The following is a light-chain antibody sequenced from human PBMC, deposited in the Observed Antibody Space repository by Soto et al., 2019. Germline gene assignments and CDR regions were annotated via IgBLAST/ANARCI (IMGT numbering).Light chain of an antibody. Sequence: DIQMTQSPSSLSASVGDRVTITCRASQGISNDLGWYQQKPGKAPKRLIYAASSLQSGVPSRFSGSGSGTEFTLTISSPQPEDFATYYCLQHNSYRTFGQGTKVEIK. CDR1: QGISND. V-gene: IGKV1-17*01. CDR3: LQHNSYRT. CDR2: AAS. J-gene: IGKJ1*01.